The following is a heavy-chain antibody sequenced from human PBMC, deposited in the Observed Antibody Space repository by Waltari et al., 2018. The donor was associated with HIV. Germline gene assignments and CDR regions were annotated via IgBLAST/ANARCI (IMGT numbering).Heavy chain of an antibody. CDR1: GFTFSSYA. CDR2: ISSNGGST. CDR3: ARDRSGAENVVVPAALNWFDP. V-gene: IGHV3-64*01. D-gene: IGHD2-2*01. J-gene: IGHJ5*02. Sequence: EVQLVESGGGLVQPGGSLRLSCAASGFTFSSYAMHWVRQAPGKGRDYVSAISSNGGSTYYANSVKGRFTISRDNSKNTLYLQMGSLRAEDMAVYYCARDRSGAENVVVPAALNWFDPWGQGTLVTVSS.